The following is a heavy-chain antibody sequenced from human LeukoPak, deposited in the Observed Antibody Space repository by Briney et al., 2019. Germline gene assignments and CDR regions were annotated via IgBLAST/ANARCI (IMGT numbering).Heavy chain of an antibody. CDR3: ARVLSVGGYKNFDY. Sequence: ASVKVSCKASGNTFTGYNMHWVRQAPGQGLELMGWINSNSGGTNYAQKFQGRVTMTRDTSISTAYMELSRLRSDDTAVYYCARVLSVGGYKNFDYWGQGTLVTVSS. CDR1: GNTFTGYN. J-gene: IGHJ4*02. V-gene: IGHV1-2*02. CDR2: INSNSGGT. D-gene: IGHD5-24*01.